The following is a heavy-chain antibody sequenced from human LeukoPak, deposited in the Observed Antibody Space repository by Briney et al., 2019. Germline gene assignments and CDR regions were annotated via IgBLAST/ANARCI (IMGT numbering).Heavy chain of an antibody. J-gene: IGHJ6*03. Sequence: GGSLRLSCAASGFAFNIYATTWVRQAPGKGLEWVSAISGSGGSTYYADSVKGRFIISRDNSKNTLYLQMNSLRAEDTAVYYCAKDLLTPDYYYYMDVWGKGTTVTVSS. CDR3: AKDLLTPDYYYYMDV. CDR1: GFAFNIYA. V-gene: IGHV3-23*01. D-gene: IGHD4/OR15-4a*01. CDR2: ISGSGGST.